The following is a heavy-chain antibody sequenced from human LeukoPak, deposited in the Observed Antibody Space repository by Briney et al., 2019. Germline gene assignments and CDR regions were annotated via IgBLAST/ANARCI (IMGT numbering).Heavy chain of an antibody. CDR3: SREWFGASDL. CDR2: VYSSGSV. Sequence: PAETLSLICSVPDVSISSHFWSWIRQPAGRGLQWIGRVYSSGSVNYNPSLKSRVRLSVDTSKSQVSLTLTSVTAADTAVYYCSREWFGASDLWGQGTMVIVSS. CDR1: DVSISSHF. J-gene: IGHJ3*01. V-gene: IGHV4-4*07. D-gene: IGHD3-10*01.